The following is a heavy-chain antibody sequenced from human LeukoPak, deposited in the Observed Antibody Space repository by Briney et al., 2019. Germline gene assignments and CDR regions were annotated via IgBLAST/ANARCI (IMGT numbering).Heavy chain of an antibody. J-gene: IGHJ4*02. CDR3: ARGAEAETSPLDF. D-gene: IGHD6-13*01. V-gene: IGHV1-2*02. Sequence: ASVKVSCEASGYTFTGHYLHWVRQAPGQGLEWLGWINPKSGGTDYAQQFQGRVTMTRDTSSSTDYLEVRSLRSDDTAVYYCARGAEAETSPLDFWGQGAPVTVSS. CDR2: INPKSGGT. CDR1: GYTFTGHY.